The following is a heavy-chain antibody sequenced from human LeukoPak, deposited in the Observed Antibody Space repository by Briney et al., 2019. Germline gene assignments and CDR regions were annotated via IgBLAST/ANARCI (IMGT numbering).Heavy chain of an antibody. CDR1: GVSISSGGYY. D-gene: IGHD3-22*01. CDR2: IYYSGST. Sequence: PSETLSLTCTVSGVSISSGGYYWSWIRQHPGKGLEWIGYIYYSGSTYYNPSLKSRVTISVDTSKNQFSLKLSSVTAADTAVYYCATYSPITMIVVGDAFDIWGQGTMVTVSS. CDR3: ATYSPITMIVVGDAFDI. V-gene: IGHV4-31*03. J-gene: IGHJ3*02.